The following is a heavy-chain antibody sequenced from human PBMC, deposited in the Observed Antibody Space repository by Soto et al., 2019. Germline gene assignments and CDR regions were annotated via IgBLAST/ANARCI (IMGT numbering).Heavy chain of an antibody. J-gene: IGHJ4*02. CDR1: GFTFSTYS. CDR2: ISSRSDI. CDR3: AKDLVGATVFDY. Sequence: GGSLRLSCVGSGFTFSTYSINWVRQAPGKGLEWVSSISSRSDIYYADSVKGRFTISRDNAKNSVSLQMSSLRAEDTAVYYCAKDLVGATVFDYWGQGTLVTVSS. D-gene: IGHD1-26*01. V-gene: IGHV3-21*01.